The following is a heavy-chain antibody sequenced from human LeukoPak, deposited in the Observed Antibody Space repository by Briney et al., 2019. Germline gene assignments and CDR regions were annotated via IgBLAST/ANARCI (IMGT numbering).Heavy chain of an antibody. CDR1: GFTFSSYA. J-gene: IGHJ5*02. D-gene: IGHD3-10*01. Sequence: GGSLRLSCAASGFTFSSYAMSWVRQAPGKGLEWVSSISGSGDITYSADSVKGRFTISRDNSKNTVYLQMSSLRVEDTAVYYCAKDGRTYYYGSGSYFGWFDPWGQGTLVTVSS. CDR2: ISGSGDIT. CDR3: AKDGRTYYYGSGSYFGWFDP. V-gene: IGHV3-23*01.